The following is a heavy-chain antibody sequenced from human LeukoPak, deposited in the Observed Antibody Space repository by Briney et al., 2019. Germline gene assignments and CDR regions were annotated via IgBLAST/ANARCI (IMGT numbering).Heavy chain of an antibody. Sequence: GGSLRLSCAASGFTFSSYSMNWVRQAPGKGLEWVSSISSSSSYIYYADSVKGRFTISRDNSKNTLYLQMNSLRAEDTAVYYCAKETGGVYSSSWYYFDYWGQGTLVTVSS. V-gene: IGHV3-21*04. D-gene: IGHD6-13*01. CDR3: AKETGGVYSSSWYYFDY. CDR2: ISSSSSYI. CDR1: GFTFSSYS. J-gene: IGHJ4*02.